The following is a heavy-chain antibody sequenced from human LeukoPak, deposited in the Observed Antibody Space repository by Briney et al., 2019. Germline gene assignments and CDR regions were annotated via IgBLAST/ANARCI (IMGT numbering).Heavy chain of an antibody. CDR2: LSSSGVRT. J-gene: IGHJ6*03. CDR3: AKNKGQLIPNYCMNV. Sequence: GGSLRLSCTASGFTLSSFAMSWVRQAPGKGLELVSTLSSSGVRTYYADSVKGRFTISRDNSLNTVFLQMNSLRGEDTAIYYCAKNKGQLIPNYCMNVWGKGTTVTVSS. CDR1: GFTLSSFA. D-gene: IGHD2-2*01. V-gene: IGHV3-23*01.